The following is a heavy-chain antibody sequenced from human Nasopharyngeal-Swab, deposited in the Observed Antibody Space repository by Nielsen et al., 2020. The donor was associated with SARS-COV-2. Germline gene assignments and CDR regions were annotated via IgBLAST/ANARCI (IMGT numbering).Heavy chain of an antibody. J-gene: IGHJ5*02. V-gene: IGHV4-39*01. CDR3: ARSSRPYFDP. D-gene: IGHD2-2*01. CDR1: GDSISNSDYY. CDR2: IEYSGNS. Sequence: SETLSLTCTASGDSISNSDYYWAWIRQPPGKGREWIGSIEYSGNSYSSPSLQSRVIISVDASKNQFSLRLTSVTAADTAVYFCARSSRPYFDPWGPGTLVSVSS.